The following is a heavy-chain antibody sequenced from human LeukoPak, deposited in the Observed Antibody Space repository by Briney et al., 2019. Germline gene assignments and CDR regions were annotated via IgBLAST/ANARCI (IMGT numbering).Heavy chain of an antibody. J-gene: IGHJ3*02. V-gene: IGHV3-30*02. CDR3: ARAKDNSGRDGFDI. CDR1: GFTFSSYG. CDR2: IRYDGSNK. Sequence: QPGGSLRLSCAASGFTFSSYGMHWVRQAPGKGLEWVAFIRYDGSNKYYADSVKGRFTISRDNSKNTLYLQMNSLRAEDTAVYYCARAKDNSGRDGFDIWGQGTMVTVSS. D-gene: IGHD6-19*01.